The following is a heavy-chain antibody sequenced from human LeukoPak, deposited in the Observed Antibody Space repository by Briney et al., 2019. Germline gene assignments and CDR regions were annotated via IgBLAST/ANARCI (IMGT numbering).Heavy chain of an antibody. D-gene: IGHD3-9*01. Sequence: SVTVSCTPSRYTFTTYGISWVRQTPEQGLERLGGISVYNGNTNYAQQPQGRVTMTTDTPTSTAYMELRSLRSDDTAVYYCARMILLLGDVLTVPPRGFAYWGQGTLVTGSS. CDR3: ARMILLLGDVLTVPPRGFAY. CDR2: ISVYNGNT. CDR1: RYTFTTYG. V-gene: IGHV1-18*01. J-gene: IGHJ4*02.